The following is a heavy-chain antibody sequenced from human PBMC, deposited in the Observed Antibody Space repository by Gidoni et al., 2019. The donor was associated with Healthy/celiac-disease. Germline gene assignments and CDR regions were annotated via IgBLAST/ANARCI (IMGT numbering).Heavy chain of an antibody. J-gene: IGHJ5*02. Sequence: DVQLVQSGAEVKKPGESLRISCKGSGYSFTSYWISWVRQMPGKGLEWMWRIDPSDSYTNYSPSFQGHVTISADKSISTAYLQWSSLKASDTAMYYCARHGLVHLALAAAGKGWFDPWGQGTLVTVSS. CDR3: ARHGLVHLALAAAGKGWFDP. V-gene: IGHV5-10-1*03. D-gene: IGHD6-13*01. CDR1: GYSFTSYW. CDR2: IDPSDSYT.